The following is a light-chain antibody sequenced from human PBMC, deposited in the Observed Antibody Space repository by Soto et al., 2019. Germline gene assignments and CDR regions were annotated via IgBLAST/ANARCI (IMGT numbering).Light chain of an antibody. V-gene: IGKV3-11*01. Sequence: EIVLTQSPATLSLSPGERATLSCRASQSVSRFLAWYQQKPGQAPRRLLYDASNRATGIPAKFSGSGSGAAFALTISSLVPEEFAVYYCQQRGNWPLTFGGGTKVEIK. CDR3: QQRGNWPLT. CDR2: DAS. J-gene: IGKJ4*01. CDR1: QSVSRF.